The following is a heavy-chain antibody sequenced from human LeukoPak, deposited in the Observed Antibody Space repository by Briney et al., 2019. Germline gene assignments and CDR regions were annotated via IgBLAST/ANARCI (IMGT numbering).Heavy chain of an antibody. J-gene: IGHJ4*02. D-gene: IGHD3-10*01. V-gene: IGHV3-66*01. CDR2: IYSDGIT. Sequence: GGSLRLSCAASGFTFSTYWMSWVRQAPGKGLEWVSIIYSDGITYYANSVKGRFTISRDNSKNTLYLQMNSLRAEDTAVYYCARDVFGSGSLTFDYWGQGTLVTVSS. CDR3: ARDVFGSGSLTFDY. CDR1: GFTFSTYW.